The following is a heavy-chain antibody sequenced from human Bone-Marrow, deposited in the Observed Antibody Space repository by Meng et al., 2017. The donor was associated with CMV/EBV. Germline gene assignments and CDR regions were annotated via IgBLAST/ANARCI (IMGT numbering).Heavy chain of an antibody. CDR2: IKQDGSEI. Sequence: GESLKISCATSGFTFSNYWMTWVRQARGKELEWVSNIKQDGSEISYVGSVMGRFTVSRDNVKTSLYVQMNGLRGEDTVVYFCVRDASGGATRFDYWGQGTLVTVSS. D-gene: IGHD1-26*01. J-gene: IGHJ4*02. CDR3: VRDASGGATRFDY. CDR1: GFTFSNYW. V-gene: IGHV3-7*01.